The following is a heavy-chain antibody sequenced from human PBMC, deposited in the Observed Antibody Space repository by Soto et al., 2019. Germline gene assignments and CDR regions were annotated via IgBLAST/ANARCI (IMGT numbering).Heavy chain of an antibody. D-gene: IGHD3-9*01. J-gene: IGHJ4*02. CDR3: ARGGVVAIDWLLYPYLRFDY. CDR1: GYTFTSYY. V-gene: IGHV1-46*01. CDR2: INPSGGST. Sequence: ASVKVSCKASGYTFTSYYMHWVRQAPGQGLEWMGIINPSGGSTSYAQKFQGRVTMTRDTSTSTVYMELSSLRSEDTAVYYCARGGVVAIDWLLYPYLRFDYSGQGTPVTVSS.